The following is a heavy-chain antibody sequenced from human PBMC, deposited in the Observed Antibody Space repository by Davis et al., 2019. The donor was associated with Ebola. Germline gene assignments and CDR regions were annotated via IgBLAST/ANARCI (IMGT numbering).Heavy chain of an antibody. V-gene: IGHV3-7*03. Sequence: GESLKISCAASGFTFSSYWMTFVRQAPGKGLEWVANIQQDGSQKYYADSVKGRFTISRDNAEHSVFLQMNSLRAEDTAVYYCARAGCYYESSDYYEYPTWFDPWGQGTLVTVSS. CDR2: IQQDGSQK. J-gene: IGHJ5*02. CDR1: GFTFSSYW. D-gene: IGHD3-22*01. CDR3: ARAGCYYESSDYYEYPTWFDP.